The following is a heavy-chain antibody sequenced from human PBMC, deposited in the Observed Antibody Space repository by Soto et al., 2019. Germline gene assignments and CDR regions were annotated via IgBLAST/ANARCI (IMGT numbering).Heavy chain of an antibody. CDR3: ARRWYDILTGYYPSFGWFDP. V-gene: IGHV4-4*02. Sequence: SETLSLTCAVSSGSISSSNWWSWVRQPPGKGLEWIGEIYHSGSTNYNPSLKSRVTISVDKSKNQFSLKLSSVTAADTAVYYCARRWYDILTGYYPSFGWFDPWGQGTLVTVSS. D-gene: IGHD3-9*01. CDR1: SGSISSSNW. J-gene: IGHJ5*02. CDR2: IYHSGST.